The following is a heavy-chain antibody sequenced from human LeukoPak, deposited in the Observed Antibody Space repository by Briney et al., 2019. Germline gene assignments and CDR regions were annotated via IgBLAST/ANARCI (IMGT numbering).Heavy chain of an antibody. CDR3: ARSWDRDGYNSYVAFDI. CDR2: IRYDGSNK. Sequence: GGSLRLSCAASGFTFSSYGMHWVRQAPGKGLEWVAFIRYDGSNKYYADSVKGRFTISRDNSKNTLYLQMNSLRAEDTAVYYCARSWDRDGYNSYVAFDIWGQGTMVTVSS. J-gene: IGHJ3*02. V-gene: IGHV3-30*02. CDR1: GFTFSSYG. D-gene: IGHD5-24*01.